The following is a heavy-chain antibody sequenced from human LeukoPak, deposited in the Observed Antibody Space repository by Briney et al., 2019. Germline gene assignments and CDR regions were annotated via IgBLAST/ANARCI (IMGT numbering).Heavy chain of an antibody. CDR2: ISYSGGST. D-gene: IGHD3-3*01. Sequence: GGSLRLSCTASGFTFSNYAMSWVRQAPGKGLEWVSGISYSGGSTNHADSVKGRFTISRDNSKNTLYLQMSSLRAEDTAVYYCAKDFSLYFDFWSGYPHRGQGILVTVSS. CDR1: GFTFSNYA. V-gene: IGHV3-23*01. J-gene: IGHJ4*02. CDR3: AKDFSLYFDFWSGYPH.